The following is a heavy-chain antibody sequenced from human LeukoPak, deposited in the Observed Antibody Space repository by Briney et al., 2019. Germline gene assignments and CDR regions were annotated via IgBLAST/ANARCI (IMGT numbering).Heavy chain of an antibody. CDR2: ISKGGDDR. CDR3: AKDASGGTYSSGLNRFDP. J-gene: IGHJ5*02. V-gene: IGHV3-23*01. CDR1: GFSFSNSA. Sequence: PGGSLRLSCAASGFSFSNSAMNWVRQAPGKGLERVSSISKGGDDRYYADSMKGRFTISRDNFERTLYLQMNSLRVEDTAVYYCAKDASGGTYSSGLNRFDPWGQGTLVTVSS. D-gene: IGHD6-19*01.